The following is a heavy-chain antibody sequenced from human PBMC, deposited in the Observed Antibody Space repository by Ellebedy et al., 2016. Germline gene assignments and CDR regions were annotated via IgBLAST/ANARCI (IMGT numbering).Heavy chain of an antibody. D-gene: IGHD1-26*01. CDR1: GFTFSSYS. CDR3: TREAGGSFVDS. V-gene: IGHV3-48*04. J-gene: IGHJ4*02. CDR2: ISSSGSLK. Sequence: GESLKISXAVSGFTFSSYSFNWIRQAPGKGLEWASHISSSGSLKFYADSLRDRFTISRDNAKNLLHLQMNSLTAEDTAVYFCTREAGGSFVDSWGQGVPVTVSS.